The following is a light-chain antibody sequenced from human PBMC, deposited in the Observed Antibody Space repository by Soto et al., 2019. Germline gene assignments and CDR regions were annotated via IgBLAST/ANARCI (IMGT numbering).Light chain of an antibody. CDR1: SSDVGSYNR. CDR2: EVY. J-gene: IGLJ1*01. V-gene: IGLV2-18*02. Sequence: QSALTQPPSVSGSPGQSVTISCTGTSSDVGSYNRVSWYQQPPGTAPKLMIFEVYNRPSGVPDRFSGSKSGNTASLTISGLQAEDEADYYCSSYTNSNTYVFGTGTKLTVL. CDR3: SSYTNSNTYV.